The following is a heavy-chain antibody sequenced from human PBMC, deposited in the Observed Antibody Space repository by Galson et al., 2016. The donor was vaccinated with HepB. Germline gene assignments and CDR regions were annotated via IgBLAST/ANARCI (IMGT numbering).Heavy chain of an antibody. CDR3: ARRPYSGNEDSYYVLGV. J-gene: IGHJ6*02. CDR2: ISAHNANT. V-gene: IGHV1-18*01. Sequence: SCKASGYSFTSYCSTWVRQAPGQGLEWMGWISAHNANTSFAQKFQGRVSMTTDTSTSTAFMELRSLRYDDTAVYYCARRPYSGNEDSYYVLGVWGQGTTVTVSS. D-gene: IGHD5-12*01. CDR1: GYSFTSYC.